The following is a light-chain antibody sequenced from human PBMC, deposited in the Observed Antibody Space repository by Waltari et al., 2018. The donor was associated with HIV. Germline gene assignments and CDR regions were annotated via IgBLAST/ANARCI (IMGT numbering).Light chain of an antibody. J-gene: IGLJ3*02. V-gene: IGLV2-23*02. Sequence: QSALTQSASVSGSPGQSITISCTGTSSDLGSYNLVSWYQQHPGKAPKVMIYEVSKRPSGVSNRFSGSKSGNTASLTISGLQAEDEADYYCCSYAGSSTFWVFGGGTKLTVL. CDR1: SSDLGSYNL. CDR3: CSYAGSSTFWV. CDR2: EVS.